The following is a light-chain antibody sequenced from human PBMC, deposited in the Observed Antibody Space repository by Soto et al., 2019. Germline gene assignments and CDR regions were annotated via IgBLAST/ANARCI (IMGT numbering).Light chain of an antibody. CDR1: QSVSSN. CDR2: FAS. CDR3: QQYDKWPRT. V-gene: IGKV3-15*01. J-gene: IGKJ1*01. Sequence: VLWQSPGTLSLSTGERATLSCRASQSVSSNHLAWYQQKPGQPPRLLIYFASTRATAAPARFTAGGSGTEFTLTISSLQSDDLAVYYCQQYDKWPRTFGQGTRVEI.